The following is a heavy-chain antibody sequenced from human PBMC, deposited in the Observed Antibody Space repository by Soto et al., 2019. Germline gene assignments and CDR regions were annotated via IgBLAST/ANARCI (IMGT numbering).Heavy chain of an antibody. D-gene: IGHD3-16*02. V-gene: IGHV3-30*18. CDR3: AKDKSNEELSVYYYNGLDV. Sequence: GGSLRLSCAASGFTFSSYGMHWVRQAPGKGLEWVAVISYDGSNKYYADSVKGRFTISRDNSKNTLYLQMNSLRAEDTAVYYCAKDKSNEELSVYYYNGLDVWGQGTAVTAAS. CDR1: GFTFSSYG. CDR2: ISYDGSNK. J-gene: IGHJ6*02.